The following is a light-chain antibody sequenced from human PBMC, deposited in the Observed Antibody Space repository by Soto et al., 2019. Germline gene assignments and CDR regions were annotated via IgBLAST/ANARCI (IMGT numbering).Light chain of an antibody. J-gene: IGLJ1*01. V-gene: IGLV2-14*03. CDR2: DVS. CDR1: GSDVGDYKY. Sequence: QSALTQPASVSGSPGQSITISCTRSGSDVGDYKYVSWYQQHPGKAPKLMIFDVSDRPSGIPNRFSGSQSGNTASLTISGLQAEDEGDYYCIPYASNFYVFGTGTKVTVL. CDR3: IPYASNFYV.